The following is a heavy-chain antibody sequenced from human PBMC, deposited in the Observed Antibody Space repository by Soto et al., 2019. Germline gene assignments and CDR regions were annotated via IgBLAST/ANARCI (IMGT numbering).Heavy chain of an antibody. CDR3: AKVTSARVFYFGLDV. D-gene: IGHD2-2*01. CDR2: ISGSAGRT. CDR1: GFTFSSYA. Sequence: GGSLRLSCAASGFTFSSYAMSWVRQAPGKGLEWVSIISGSAGRTYYADSVRGRFTVSRDNSKNTLYLQMNSLRAEDTAVYYCAKVTSARVFYFGLDVWGQGXTVTVSS. J-gene: IGHJ6*02. V-gene: IGHV3-23*01.